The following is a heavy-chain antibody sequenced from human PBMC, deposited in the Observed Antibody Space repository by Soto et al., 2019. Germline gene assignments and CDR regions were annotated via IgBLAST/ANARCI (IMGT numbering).Heavy chain of an antibody. CDR2: MNPNSGNT. V-gene: IGHV1-8*01. CDR3: ARDLKGWSSSWNNFDY. J-gene: IGHJ4*02. Sequence: GASVKVSCKASGYTFTSCDINWVRQATGQGLEWMGWMNPNSGNTGYAQKFQGRVTMTRDTSISTAYMELSRLRSDDTAVYYCARDLKGWSSSWNNFDYWGQGTLVTVSS. D-gene: IGHD6-13*01. CDR1: GYTFTSCD.